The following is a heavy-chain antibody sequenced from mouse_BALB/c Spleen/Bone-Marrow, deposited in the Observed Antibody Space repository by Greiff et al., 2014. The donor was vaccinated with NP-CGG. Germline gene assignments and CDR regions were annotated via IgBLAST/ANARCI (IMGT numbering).Heavy chain of an antibody. CDR3: ANWGYYAMDY. V-gene: IGHV1-15*01. CDR1: GYTFTDYE. Sequence: VQLVESGAELVRPGASVTLSCKASGYTFTDYEMRWVKQTPVHGLEWIGTLDPETGGTAYNQKFKDMATLTADKSSTTAYMELRSLTSEDSAVYYCANWGYYAMDYWGQGISVTVSS. J-gene: IGHJ4*01. CDR2: LDPETGGT. D-gene: IGHD4-1*01.